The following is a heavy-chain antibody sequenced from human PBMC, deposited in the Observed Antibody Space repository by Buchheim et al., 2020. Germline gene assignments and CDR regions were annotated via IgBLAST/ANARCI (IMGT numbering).Heavy chain of an antibody. D-gene: IGHD4-17*01. CDR1: GFTFSSYS. Sequence: EVQLVESGGGLVKPGGSLRLSCAASGFTFSSYSMNWVRQAPGKGLEWVSSISSSSSYIYYADSVKGRFTISRDNAKNLLYLQMNSLRAEDTAVYYCARAPGAYGDYVVDYYGMDVWGQGTT. V-gene: IGHV3-21*01. CDR2: ISSSSSYI. J-gene: IGHJ6*02. CDR3: ARAPGAYGDYVVDYYGMDV.